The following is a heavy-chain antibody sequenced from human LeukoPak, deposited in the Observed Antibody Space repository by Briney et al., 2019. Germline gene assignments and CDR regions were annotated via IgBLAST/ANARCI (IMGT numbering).Heavy chain of an antibody. CDR3: ARVWAWGSGNYFDN. Sequence: GGSLRLSCAASGFTFDAFGMTWVRQAPGKGLEWVSAIRGDAGSTGYADSVKGRFTISRDNAKNSLYLQMNSLRVEDTALYYCARVWAWGSGNYFDNWGQGTLVIVSS. CDR2: IRGDAGST. D-gene: IGHD7-27*01. CDR1: GFTFDAFG. J-gene: IGHJ4*02. V-gene: IGHV3-20*04.